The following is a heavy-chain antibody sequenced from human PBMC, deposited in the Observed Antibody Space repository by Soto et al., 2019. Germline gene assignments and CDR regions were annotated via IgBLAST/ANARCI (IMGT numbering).Heavy chain of an antibody. Sequence: EVQLLESGGGLVQPGGSLRLSCAASGFTFSHYPMRWVRQAPGKGLEWVSVVSGSSDFTYYADSVKGRFTVSRDNSRNTLYLQMNSLRAEDTAVFYCAKFKEMSRSGPDYWGQGTLVTVSS. CDR2: VSGSSDFT. CDR3: AKFKEMSRSGPDY. CDR1: GFTFSHYP. J-gene: IGHJ4*02. V-gene: IGHV3-23*01.